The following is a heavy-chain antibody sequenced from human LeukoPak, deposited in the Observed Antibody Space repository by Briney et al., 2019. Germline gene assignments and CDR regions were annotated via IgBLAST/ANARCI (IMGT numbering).Heavy chain of an antibody. Sequence: GGSLRLSCTASGFTFSSHWMSWVRQAPGKGLEWVANIKQDGSETYYVDSVKGRFTISRDNAKNSLYLLMNNLRAEDTAVYYCAKDQAGTWGLDYWGQGTLVTVSS. CDR1: GFTFSSHW. V-gene: IGHV3-7*01. D-gene: IGHD3-10*01. CDR2: IKQDGSET. J-gene: IGHJ4*02. CDR3: AKDQAGTWGLDY.